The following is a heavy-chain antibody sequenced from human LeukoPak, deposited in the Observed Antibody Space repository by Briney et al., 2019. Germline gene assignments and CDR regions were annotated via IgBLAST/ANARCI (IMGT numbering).Heavy chain of an antibody. Sequence: SETLSLTCSVSGGSISGFYWTWIRQSAGRGLEWIGRIYMSGDNNYNPSLKSRLTMSVDTSKNQFSLKLSSVTAADTAVYYCARHMGTSSRVAPLKYWGQGTLVSVSS. J-gene: IGHJ4*02. CDR2: IYMSGDN. CDR1: GGSISGFY. CDR3: ARHMGTSSRVAPLKY. D-gene: IGHD1-14*01. V-gene: IGHV4-4*07.